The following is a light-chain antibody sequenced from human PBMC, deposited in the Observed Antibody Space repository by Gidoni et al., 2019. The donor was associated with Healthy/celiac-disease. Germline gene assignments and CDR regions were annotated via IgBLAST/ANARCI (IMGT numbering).Light chain of an antibody. Sequence: QSALTHPPSASGSPGQSVTISCTGTSRDVGGYKYVSWYQQHPGKAPKLMIYEVSKRPEGVPDRFSGSKSGNTASLTVSGLQAEDEADYYGSSYAGSKNFWVFGGGTKLTV. CDR2: EVS. V-gene: IGLV2-8*01. CDR1: SRDVGGYKY. CDR3: SSYAGSKNFWV. J-gene: IGLJ3*02.